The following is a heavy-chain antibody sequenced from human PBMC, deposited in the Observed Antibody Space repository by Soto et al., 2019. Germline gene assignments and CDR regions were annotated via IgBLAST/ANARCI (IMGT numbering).Heavy chain of an antibody. CDR1: GYTFINFD. J-gene: IGHJ4*02. Sequence: QVQLVQSGDEVKEPGASVRVSCEASGYTFINFDISWVRQAAGQGLEWLGWMNPGSGQTGYASKFQGRVAMTRDASTGTSHLELSSLTSDDTAVYYCARGGSGYTWFNEFWGQGTLVTVSS. CDR2: MNPGSGQT. D-gene: IGHD3-22*01. CDR3: ARGGSGYTWFNEF. V-gene: IGHV1-8*02.